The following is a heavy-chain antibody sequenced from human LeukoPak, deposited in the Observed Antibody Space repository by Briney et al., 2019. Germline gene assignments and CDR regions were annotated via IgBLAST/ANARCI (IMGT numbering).Heavy chain of an antibody. Sequence: PSETLSLTCAVSGYSISSGYYWGWIRQPPGKGLEWIGSIYHSGSTYYNPSLKSRVTISVDTSKNQFSLKLGSVTAADTAVYYCARGGGTWLGFDPWGQGTLVTVSS. J-gene: IGHJ5*02. CDR2: IYHSGST. V-gene: IGHV4-38-2*01. CDR1: GYSISSGYY. D-gene: IGHD3-9*01. CDR3: ARGGGTWLGFDP.